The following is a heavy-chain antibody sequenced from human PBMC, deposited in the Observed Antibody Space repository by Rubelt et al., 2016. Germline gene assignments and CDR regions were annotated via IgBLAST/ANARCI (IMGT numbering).Heavy chain of an antibody. CDR3: ARDLYKGPRWLVAY. CDR2: IDPNSGGA. V-gene: IGHV1-2*02. J-gene: IGHJ4*02. CDR1: GYTFTGYY. D-gene: IGHD6-19*01. Sequence: QVQLVQSGAEVKKPGASVKISCKASGYTFTGYYMHWVRQAPGQGLEWMGWIDPNSGGANYAQSFQGRGTMTRDTSISKAYMELSRLGSDDTAVYYCARDLYKGPRWLVAYWGQGTLVTVSS.